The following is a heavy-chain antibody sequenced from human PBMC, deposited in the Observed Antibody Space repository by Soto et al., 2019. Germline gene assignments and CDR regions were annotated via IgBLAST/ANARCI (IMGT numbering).Heavy chain of an antibody. Sequence: EVQLLESGGDLVQPGGSLRLSCAASGFAFSNYAVTWVRQAQGKGLEWVSSISGSGNIIYYADSVKGRFIISRDNSKTTLYLQMNSLRAEDTAVYYWAKDPNGDYIGAFDDWGQGTLVTVSS. CDR1: GFAFSNYA. V-gene: IGHV3-23*01. J-gene: IGHJ4*02. CDR3: AKDPNGDYIGAFDD. D-gene: IGHD4-17*01. CDR2: ISGSGNII.